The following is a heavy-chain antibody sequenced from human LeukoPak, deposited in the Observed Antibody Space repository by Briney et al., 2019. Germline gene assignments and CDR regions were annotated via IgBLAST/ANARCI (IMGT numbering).Heavy chain of an antibody. Sequence: SETLSLTCTVSGGSISSSSYYWGWIRQPPGEGLEWIGSIYYSGSTYYNSSLKSRVTISVDTSKNQFSLKLSSVTAADTAVYYCARQPKQLWLRWYFDLWGRGTLVTVSS. CDR1: GGSISSSSYY. V-gene: IGHV4-39*01. CDR3: ARQPKQLWLRWYFDL. CDR2: IYYSGST. J-gene: IGHJ2*01. D-gene: IGHD5-18*01.